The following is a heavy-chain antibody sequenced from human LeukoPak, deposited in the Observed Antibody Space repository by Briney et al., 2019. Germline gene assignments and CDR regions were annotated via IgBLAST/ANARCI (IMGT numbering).Heavy chain of an antibody. CDR1: GFTFSSNG. CDR2: IDTAGDP. Sequence: PGGSLRLSCVASGFTFSSNGMHWVRQAAGKGLEWVSGIDTAGDPCYPGSVKGRFTISRENAKNSLYLQMNSLTAGDTAVYYCARGYGSESYAGMDVWGKGTTVTVSS. V-gene: IGHV3-13*05. CDR3: ARGYGSESYAGMDV. D-gene: IGHD3-10*01. J-gene: IGHJ6*04.